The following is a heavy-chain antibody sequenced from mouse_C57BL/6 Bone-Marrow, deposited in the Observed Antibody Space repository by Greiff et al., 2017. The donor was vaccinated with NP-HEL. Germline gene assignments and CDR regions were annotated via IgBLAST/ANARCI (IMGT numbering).Heavy chain of an antibody. Sequence: DVQLQESGAELVRPGASVKLSCTASGFNIKDDYMHWVKQRPEQGLEWIGWIDPENGDTEYASKFQGKATITADTSSNTAYLQLSSLTSEDTAVYYCTPNWNFDYWGQGTTLTVSS. D-gene: IGHD4-1*01. V-gene: IGHV14-4*01. CDR3: TPNWNFDY. CDR2: IDPENGDT. J-gene: IGHJ2*01. CDR1: GFNIKDDY.